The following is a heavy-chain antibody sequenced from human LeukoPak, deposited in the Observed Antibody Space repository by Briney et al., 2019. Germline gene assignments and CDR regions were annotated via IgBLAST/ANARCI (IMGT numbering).Heavy chain of an antibody. V-gene: IGHV4-34*01. CDR3: ARDRVPGTAVAVLDY. CDR2: INHSGST. Sequence: SETLSLTCAVYGGSFSGYYWSWIRQPPGKGLEWIGEINHSGSTNYNPSLKSRVTISVDTSKNQFSLKLSSVTAADTAVYYCARDRVPGTAVAVLDYWGQGTLVTVSS. CDR1: GGSFSGYY. J-gene: IGHJ4*02. D-gene: IGHD6-19*01.